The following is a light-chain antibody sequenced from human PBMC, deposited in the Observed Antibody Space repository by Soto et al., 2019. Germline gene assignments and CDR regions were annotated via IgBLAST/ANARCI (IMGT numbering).Light chain of an antibody. CDR1: SSDVGGYNY. CDR3: CSYAGSYTFEDVV. J-gene: IGLJ2*01. Sequence: QSALTQPRSVSGSPGQSVTISCTGTSSDVGGYNYVSWYQQHPGKAPKLMIYDVNKRPSGVPHRFSASKSGNTASLTISGLQAEDEADYYCCSYAGSYTFEDVVFGGGTKLTAL. V-gene: IGLV2-11*01. CDR2: DVN.